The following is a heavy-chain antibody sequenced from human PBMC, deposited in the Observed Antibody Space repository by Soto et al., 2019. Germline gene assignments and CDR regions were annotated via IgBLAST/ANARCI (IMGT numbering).Heavy chain of an antibody. Sequence: ASVKVSCKASGYSFTDYHIHWVRQAPGQGLEWLGRINPKSGGTSTAQKFQGWVTMTTDTSISTASMELTRLTSDDTAIYYCARGDSTDCSNGVCSFFYNHDLDVWGQGTTVTVSS. J-gene: IGHJ6*02. CDR1: GYSFTDYH. CDR3: ARGDSTDCSNGVCSFFYNHDLDV. CDR2: INPKSGGT. D-gene: IGHD2-8*01. V-gene: IGHV1-2*04.